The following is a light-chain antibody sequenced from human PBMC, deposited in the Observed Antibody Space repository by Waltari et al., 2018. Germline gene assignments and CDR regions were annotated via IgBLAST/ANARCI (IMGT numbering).Light chain of an antibody. J-gene: IGLJ3*02. V-gene: IGLV2-11*01. CDR3: CSYVGSYTLL. CDR2: DGS. Sequence: QSGLTQPRSVAGSPGQSVTITCTGTGSDVGGFRSVSWYQQSPGKAPKLFIYDGSKRPSGAPDRFSGSKSGNTASLTISGLQAEDEADYHCCSYVGSYTLLFGGGTKLTVL. CDR1: GSDVGGFRS.